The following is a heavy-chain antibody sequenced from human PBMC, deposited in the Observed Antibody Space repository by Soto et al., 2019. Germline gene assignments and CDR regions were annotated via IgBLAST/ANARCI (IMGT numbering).Heavy chain of an antibody. D-gene: IGHD6-13*01. CDR2: ISGSGGST. V-gene: IGHV3-23*01. CDR3: ARKHSWGSSSGYPHPPVFDY. CDR1: GFTFSSYA. Sequence: EVQLLESGGGLVQPGGSLRLSCAASGFTFSSYAMSWVRQAPGKGLEWVSAISGSGGSTYYADSVKGRFTISRDNSKNTLYLQMNSLRAEDTAVYYCARKHSWGSSSGYPHPPVFDYWGQGTLVTVSS. J-gene: IGHJ4*02.